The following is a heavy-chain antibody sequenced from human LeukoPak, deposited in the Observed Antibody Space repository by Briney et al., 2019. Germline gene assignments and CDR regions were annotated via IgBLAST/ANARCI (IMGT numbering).Heavy chain of an antibody. J-gene: IGHJ3*02. CDR2: FYSGGTT. V-gene: IGHV3-53*01. CDR1: GFIFSSYA. Sequence: GGSLRLSCAASGFIFSSYAMSWVRQAPGKGLEWVSAFYSGGTTYYADSVKGRFTISSDNSKNTLYLQMNSLRAEDTAVYYCARDLPHTWGLGIWGQGTMVTVSS. D-gene: IGHD3/OR15-3a*01. CDR3: ARDLPHTWGLGI.